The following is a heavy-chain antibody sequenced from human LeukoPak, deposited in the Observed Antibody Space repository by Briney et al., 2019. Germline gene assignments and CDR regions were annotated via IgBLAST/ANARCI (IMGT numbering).Heavy chain of an antibody. J-gene: IGHJ4*02. CDR3: ASTLALGY. V-gene: IGHV4-39*07. CDR2: INHSGST. Sequence: SETLSLTCTVSGGSISSSSYYWSWIRQPPGKGLEWIGEINHSGSTNYNPSLKSRVTISVDTSKNQFSLKLSSVTAADTAVYYCASTLALGYWGQGTLVTVSS. CDR1: GGSISSSSYY.